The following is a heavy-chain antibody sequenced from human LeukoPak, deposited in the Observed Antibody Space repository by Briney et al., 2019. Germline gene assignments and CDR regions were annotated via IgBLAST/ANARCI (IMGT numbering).Heavy chain of an antibody. V-gene: IGHV1-18*04. CDR1: GYTLTSYG. CDR2: ISAYNGNT. CDR3: ARDLNRYFDWLLHLDY. Sequence: ASVKVSCKASGYTLTSYGISWVRQAPGQGLEWMGWISAYNGNTSYAQKLQGRVTMTTDTSTSTAYMELRSVRSDDTAVYYCARDLNRYFDWLLHLDYWGQGTLVTVSS. J-gene: IGHJ4*02. D-gene: IGHD3-9*01.